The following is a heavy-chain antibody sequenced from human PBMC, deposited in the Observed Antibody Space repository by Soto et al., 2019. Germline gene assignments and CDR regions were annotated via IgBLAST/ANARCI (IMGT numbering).Heavy chain of an antibody. Sequence: SETLSLTCTVSGGSISSYYWSWIRQTPGKGLEWIGYIYYSGSTNYNPSLKSRVTISIDASKNQFSLRLSSVTAADTAVYYCARSMHYSDGSNYSPFDYWGQGTLVTVSS. J-gene: IGHJ4*02. D-gene: IGHD3-22*01. CDR1: GGSISSYY. V-gene: IGHV4-59*12. CDR2: IYYSGST. CDR3: ARSMHYSDGSNYSPFDY.